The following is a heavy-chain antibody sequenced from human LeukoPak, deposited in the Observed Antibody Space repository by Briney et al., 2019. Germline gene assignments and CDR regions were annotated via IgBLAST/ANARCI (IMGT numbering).Heavy chain of an antibody. V-gene: IGHV3-9*03. D-gene: IGHD4-17*01. CDR3: AKDLSPTVTSRAFDI. Sequence: GGSLRLSCAASGFTIDDYAMHWVRQAPGKGLEWVSGISWNSGSIGYADSVKGRFTISRDNAKNSLYLQMNSLRAEDVALYYCAKDLSPTVTSRAFDIWGQGTMVTVSS. CDR2: ISWNSGSI. J-gene: IGHJ3*02. CDR1: GFTIDDYA.